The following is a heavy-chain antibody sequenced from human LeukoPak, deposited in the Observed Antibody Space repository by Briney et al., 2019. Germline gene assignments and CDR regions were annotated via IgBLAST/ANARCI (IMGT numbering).Heavy chain of an antibody. D-gene: IGHD5-12*01. CDR3: ARDKYSGSYYYYYYMDV. V-gene: IGHV3-21*04. CDR2: ITSSSSYI. J-gene: IGHJ6*03. Sequence: GGSLRLSCAASGFTFSSYNMNWVRQAPGKGLEWVSSITSSSSYIYYADSVKGRFTISRDNAKNSLYLQMNSLRAEDTAVYYCARDKYSGSYYYYYYMDVWGKGTTVTISS. CDR1: GFTFSSYN.